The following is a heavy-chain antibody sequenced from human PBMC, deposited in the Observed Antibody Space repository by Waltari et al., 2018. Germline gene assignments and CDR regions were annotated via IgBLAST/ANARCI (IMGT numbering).Heavy chain of an antibody. CDR1: GGSISSSSYY. Sequence: QLQLQESGPGLVKPSETLSLTCTVSGGSISSSSYYWGWIRQPPGKGLEWIGSIYYSGNTYYNPSLKSRVTISVDTSKNQFSLKLSSVTAADTAVYYCAREIVEWLPRYYFDYWGQGTLVTVSS. CDR2: IYYSGNT. V-gene: IGHV4-39*07. CDR3: AREIVEWLPRYYFDY. J-gene: IGHJ4*02. D-gene: IGHD5-12*01.